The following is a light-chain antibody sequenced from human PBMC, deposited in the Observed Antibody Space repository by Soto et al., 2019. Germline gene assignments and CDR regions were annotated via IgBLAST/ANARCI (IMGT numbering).Light chain of an antibody. CDR1: QDISNY. V-gene: IGKV1-27*01. Sequence: DIQMTQSPSSLSASVGDRITITCRASQDISNYLAWYQQKPGKVPKLLIYSASTLQSGVPSRFSGSGSGTDFTLTISSLQPEDVATYFCQKYNSALTFGQGTRRDIK. CDR3: QKYNSALT. CDR2: SAS. J-gene: IGKJ5*01.